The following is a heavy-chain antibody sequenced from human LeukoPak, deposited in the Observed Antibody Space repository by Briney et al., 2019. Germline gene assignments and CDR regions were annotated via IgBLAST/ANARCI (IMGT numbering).Heavy chain of an antibody. CDR1: GGSISSYY. V-gene: IGHV4-4*07. Sequence: SETLSLTCTVSGGSISSYYWSWIRQPAGKGLEWIGRIYTSGSTNYNPSLKSRVTMSVDTSENQFPLKLSSVTAADTAVYYCAATGPTLLWFGEEYYYGMDVWGQGTTVTVSS. CDR2: IYTSGST. D-gene: IGHD3-10*01. J-gene: IGHJ6*02. CDR3: AATGPTLLWFGEEYYYGMDV.